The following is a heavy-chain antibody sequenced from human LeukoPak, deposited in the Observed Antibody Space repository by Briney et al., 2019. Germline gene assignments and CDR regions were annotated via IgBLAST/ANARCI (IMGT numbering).Heavy chain of an antibody. V-gene: IGHV1-69*05. CDR2: IIPIFGTA. J-gene: IGHJ4*02. CDR3: ARDPTVCCSDY. CDR1: GGTFSSYA. Sequence: ASVKVSCKASGGTFSSYAISWVRQAPGQGLEWMGGIIPIFGTANYAQKFQGRVTMTRDTSTSTVYMELSSLRSEDTAVYYCARDPTVCCSDYWGQGTLVTVSS. D-gene: IGHD3-10*02.